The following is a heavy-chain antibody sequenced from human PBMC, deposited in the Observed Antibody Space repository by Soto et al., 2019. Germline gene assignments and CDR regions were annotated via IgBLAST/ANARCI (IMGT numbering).Heavy chain of an antibody. CDR2: ISSSGDTT. CDR3: AKDRGTSGWFNWFDP. V-gene: IGHV3-23*01. CDR1: GFTFSSCA. D-gene: IGHD6-19*01. J-gene: IGHJ5*02. Sequence: PGGSLRLSCAASGFTFSSCAMSWVRQAPGKGLEWVSSISSSGDTTYYADSVKGRLTISRDNSKNTVYLQMNGLRAEDTTIYTCAKDRGTSGWFNWFDPWGQGTLVTVSS.